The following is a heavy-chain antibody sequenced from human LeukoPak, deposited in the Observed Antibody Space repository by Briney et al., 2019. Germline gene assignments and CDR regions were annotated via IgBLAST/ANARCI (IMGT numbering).Heavy chain of an antibody. V-gene: IGHV1-24*01. D-gene: IGHD5-12*01. CDR3: ATGDVSGYDKLFDY. J-gene: IGHJ4*02. CDR1: GYTLTELS. CDR2: FDPEDGET. Sequence: ASVKVSCKVSGYTLTELSVHWVRQAPGKGLEWMGGFDPEDGETIYAQKFQGRVTMTEDTSTDTAYMELSSLRSEDTAVYYCATGDVSGYDKLFDYWGQGTLVTVSS.